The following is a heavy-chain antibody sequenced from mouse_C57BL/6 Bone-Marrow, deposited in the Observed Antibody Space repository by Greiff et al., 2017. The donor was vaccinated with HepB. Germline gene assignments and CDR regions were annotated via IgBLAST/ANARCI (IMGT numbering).Heavy chain of an antibody. D-gene: IGHD2-3*01. CDR2: ISYDGSN. J-gene: IGHJ3*01. CDR1: GYSITSGYY. CDR3: ARVVEDDGYLAWFAY. Sequence: EVQLVESGPGLVKPSQSLSLTCSVTGYSITSGYYWNWIRQFPGNKLEWMGYISYDGSNNYNPSLKNRISITRDTSKNQFFLKLNSVTIEDTATYYCARVVEDDGYLAWFAYWGQGTLVTVSA. V-gene: IGHV3-6*01.